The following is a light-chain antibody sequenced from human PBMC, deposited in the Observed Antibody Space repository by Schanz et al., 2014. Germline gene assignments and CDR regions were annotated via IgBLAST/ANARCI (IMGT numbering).Light chain of an antibody. CDR1: QSVSTN. Sequence: IAVTQSPATLSVSPGESATLSCRASQSVSTNLAWYQQKPGQAPRLLIYGASTRATGIQARFSGSGSGTEFTLTISSLQSEDFAVYYCQQFGSSPLTFGAGTKVEIK. CDR2: GAS. V-gene: IGKV3-15*01. J-gene: IGKJ4*01. CDR3: QQFGSSPLT.